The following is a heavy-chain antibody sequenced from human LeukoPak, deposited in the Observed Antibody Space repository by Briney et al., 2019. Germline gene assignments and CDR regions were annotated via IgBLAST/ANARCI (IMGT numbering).Heavy chain of an antibody. CDR1: GYSFTSYW. V-gene: IGHV5-51*01. Sequence: GESLKISCKGSGYSFTSYWIGWVRQMPRKGLEWMGIIYPGDSDTRYGPPFQGQVTISADKSISTAYLQWSSLKASDTAMYYCATGANMRTGPFDIWGQGTMVTVSS. CDR2: IYPGDSDT. CDR3: ATGANMRTGPFDI. D-gene: IGHD1/OR15-1a*01. J-gene: IGHJ3*02.